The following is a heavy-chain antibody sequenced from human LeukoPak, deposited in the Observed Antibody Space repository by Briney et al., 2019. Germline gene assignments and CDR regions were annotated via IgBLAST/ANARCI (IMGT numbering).Heavy chain of an antibody. J-gene: IGHJ4*02. CDR3: ARSSIGMATIDY. D-gene: IGHD5-12*01. CDR2: IIPILGIA. Sequence: GSSVKVSCKASGGTFSSYAISWVRQAPGQGLEWMGRIIPILGIANYAQKFQGRVTITADKSTNTAYMELSSLRSEDTAVYYCARSSIGMATIDYWRQGTLVTVSA. V-gene: IGHV1-69*04. CDR1: GGTFSSYA.